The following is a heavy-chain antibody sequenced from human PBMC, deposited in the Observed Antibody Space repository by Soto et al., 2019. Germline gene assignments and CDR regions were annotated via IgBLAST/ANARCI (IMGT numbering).Heavy chain of an antibody. D-gene: IGHD6-19*01. J-gene: IGHJ4*02. V-gene: IGHV5-51*01. CDR1: GYSFTSSW. CDR3: ARLFDTSGWYDY. Sequence: LKISCKGSGYSFTSSWIAWVRQMPGKGLERMGIIYPGDSDTRYSPSFQGQVTISADRSITTTYLQWSSLKASDTAVYYCARLFDTSGWYDYWGQGTLVTVYS. CDR2: IYPGDSDT.